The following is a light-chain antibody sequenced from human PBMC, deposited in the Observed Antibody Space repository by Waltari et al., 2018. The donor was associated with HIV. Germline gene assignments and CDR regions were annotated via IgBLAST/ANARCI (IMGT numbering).Light chain of an antibody. J-gene: IGLJ2*01. V-gene: IGLV3-21*01. CDR2: YDN. CDR3: QVWENNGGYPVV. CDR1: NVGRKS. Sequence: SDVLTQPPSVSVAPGQTARITCGINNVGRKSVFWYQRKPGQAPVLVISYDNDRPSGIPGRFAGSNTGDTATLIISRVEAGDEAEYYCQVWENNGGYPVVLGGGTKLAVL.